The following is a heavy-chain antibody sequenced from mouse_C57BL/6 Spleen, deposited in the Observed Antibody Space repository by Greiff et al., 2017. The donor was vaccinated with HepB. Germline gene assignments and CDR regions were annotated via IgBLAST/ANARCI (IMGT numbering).Heavy chain of an antibody. CDR1: GYTFTDYN. V-gene: IGHV1-18*01. Sequence: VQLQQSGPELVKPGASVKIPCKASGYTFTDYNMDWVKQSHGKSLEWIGDINPNNGGTIYNQKFKGKATLTVDKSSSTAYMELRSLTSEDTAVYYCARPVITTVAYYFDYWGQGTTLTVSS. CDR3: ARPVITTVAYYFDY. J-gene: IGHJ2*01. D-gene: IGHD1-1*01. CDR2: INPNNGGT.